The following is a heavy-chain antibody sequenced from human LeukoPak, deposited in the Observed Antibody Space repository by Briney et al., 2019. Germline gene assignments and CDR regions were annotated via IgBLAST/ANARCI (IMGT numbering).Heavy chain of an antibody. D-gene: IGHD5-12*01. Sequence: GGSLRLSCAASGFIFSNYGMHWVRQAPDKGLEWVAVISYDGSYTYYADSVKGRFTISRDNSKNTLYLQMSSLRADDTAVYYCAKVQRQFSAYALGDLDYWGQGTLVTVSS. CDR3: AKVQRQFSAYALGDLDY. V-gene: IGHV3-30*18. J-gene: IGHJ4*02. CDR1: GFIFSNYG. CDR2: ISYDGSYT.